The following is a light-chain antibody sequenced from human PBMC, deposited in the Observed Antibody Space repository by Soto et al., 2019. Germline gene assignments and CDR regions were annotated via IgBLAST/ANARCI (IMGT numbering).Light chain of an antibody. CDR2: NNN. CDR3: AAWDDTLNGPLNV. J-gene: IGLJ1*01. CDR1: SSNIGSND. V-gene: IGLV1-44*01. Sequence: QSVLSQPPSASGTPGQRVTISCSGSSSNIGSNDVSWYQHLPGTAPKLLIYNNNQRPSGVPGRFSGSKSGSSASLAISGLQSEDEADYYCAAWDDTLNGPLNVFGTGTKLTVL.